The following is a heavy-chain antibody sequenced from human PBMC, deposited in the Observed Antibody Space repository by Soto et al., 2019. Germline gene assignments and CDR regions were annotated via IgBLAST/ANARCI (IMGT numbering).Heavy chain of an antibody. CDR2: IWSDGSDK. J-gene: IGHJ4*02. V-gene: IGHV3-33*01. CDR1: GFTFSDSG. D-gene: IGHD6-6*01. CDR3: GRSNRYSSSSGWGGGFDY. Sequence: QVQLVESGGGVVQPGGSLRLSCATSGFTFSDSGMHWVRQAPGKGLEWVAVIWSDGSDKSYADSVEGRFTISRDNSKNTLFFQMNSRRAEDQAVYYCGRSNRYSSSSGWGGGFDYWGQGTLVTVSS.